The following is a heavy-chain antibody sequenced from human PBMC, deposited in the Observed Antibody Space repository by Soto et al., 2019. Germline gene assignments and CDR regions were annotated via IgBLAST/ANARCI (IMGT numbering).Heavy chain of an antibody. CDR3: ARHDDILTGYYTMDY. J-gene: IGHJ4*02. CDR2: IYYSGST. V-gene: IGHV4-59*08. CDR1: GGSISSYY. D-gene: IGHD3-9*01. Sequence: SETLSLTCTVSGGSISSYYWSWIRQPPGKGLEWIGYIYYSGSTNYNPSLKSRVTISVDTPKNQFSLKLSSVTAADTAVYYCARHDDILTGYYTMDYWGQGTLVNVSS.